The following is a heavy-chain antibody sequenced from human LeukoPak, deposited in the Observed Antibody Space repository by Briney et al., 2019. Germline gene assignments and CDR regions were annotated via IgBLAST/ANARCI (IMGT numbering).Heavy chain of an antibody. V-gene: IGHV3-30-3*01. D-gene: IGHD2-15*01. Sequence: PGRSLRLSCAASGFTLRSHAMHWVRQAPGKGLEWVAFISYDGSTIYYADSVKGRLYISRDNSKNTLYVQMNSLRPEDTAVYYCARDLSERYSIDHWGQGTLVTVPS. CDR3: ARDLSERYSIDH. CDR2: ISYDGSTI. J-gene: IGHJ4*02. CDR1: GFTLRSHA.